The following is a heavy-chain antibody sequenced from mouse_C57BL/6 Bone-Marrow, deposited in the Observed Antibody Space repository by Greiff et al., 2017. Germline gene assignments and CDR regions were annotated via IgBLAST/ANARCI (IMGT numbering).Heavy chain of an antibody. Sequence: VQLQQSGPELVKPGASVKMSCKASGYTFTDYNMHWVKQSHGKSLEWIGYINPNNGGTSYNQKFKGKATLTVNKSSSTAYMELRSLTSEDSAVYYCASAYGGNYFDYWGQGTTLTVSS. CDR3: ASAYGGNYFDY. D-gene: IGHD1-1*01. V-gene: IGHV1-22*01. J-gene: IGHJ2*01. CDR1: GYTFTDYN. CDR2: INPNNGGT.